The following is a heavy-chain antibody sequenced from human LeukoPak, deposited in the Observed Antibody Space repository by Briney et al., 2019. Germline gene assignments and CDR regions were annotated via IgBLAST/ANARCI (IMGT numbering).Heavy chain of an antibody. J-gene: IGHJ4*02. CDR2: IYTSGGT. V-gene: IGHV4-4*09. Sequence: SETLSLTCTVSGDSFGGYYWTWIRQPPGKGLEWIGYIYTSGGTNYNPSLKSRVTMSVDTSKNQFSLKLTSVTAADTAVYFCARQAYYSPSGSWTGFDFWGQGTLASVAS. D-gene: IGHD3-10*01. CDR1: GDSFGGYY. CDR3: ARQAYYSPSGSWTGFDF.